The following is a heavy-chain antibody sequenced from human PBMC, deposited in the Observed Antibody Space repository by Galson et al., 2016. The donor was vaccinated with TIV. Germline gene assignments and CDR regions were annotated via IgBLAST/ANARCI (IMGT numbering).Heavy chain of an antibody. CDR3: ARNLPCGGDCYFFDY. CDR1: GYTFSHYY. CDR2: INPDGGDT. D-gene: IGHD2-21*01. J-gene: IGHJ4*02. Sequence: SVKVSCKASGYTFSHYYMHWVRQAPGEGLEWMGIINPDGGDTNYTQKFQGRVIMTRDMSTTTVYMELSSLRSEDTAMYYCARNLPCGGDCYFFDYWGQGTRVTVSS. V-gene: IGHV1-46*01.